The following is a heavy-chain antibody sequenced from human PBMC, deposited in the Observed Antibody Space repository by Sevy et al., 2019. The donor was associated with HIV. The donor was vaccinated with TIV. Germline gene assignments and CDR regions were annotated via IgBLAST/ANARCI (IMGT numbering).Heavy chain of an antibody. CDR2: ISTGTDHI. CDR3: VRRGVDAYNVYFDL. D-gene: IGHD3-10*01. CDR1: GYTFPAIS. V-gene: IGHV3-21*05. J-gene: IGHJ4*02. Sequence: GGSLRLSCTASGYTFPAISFNWVRQAPGKGLEWLSYISTGTDHIYYADSAKGRFTISRDDAKNSVYLEMKSLRDQDTALYYCVRRGVDAYNVYFDLWGQGTLVTVSS.